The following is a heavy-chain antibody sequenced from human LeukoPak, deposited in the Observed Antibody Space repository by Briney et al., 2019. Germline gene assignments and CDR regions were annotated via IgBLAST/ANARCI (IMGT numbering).Heavy chain of an antibody. J-gene: IGHJ5*02. CDR1: GASVSSASY. CDR2: IYNGVNT. Sequence: PSETLSLTCTVSGASVSSASYWTWIRQPPGKGVEWIAHIYNGVNTNYNPSLKRRVTISVDTSKNQFSLRLNSVTAADTAVYYCARSRAFNSGAFDPWGQGSLVTVSS. CDR3: ARSRAFNSGAFDP. V-gene: IGHV4-61*01. D-gene: IGHD1-26*01.